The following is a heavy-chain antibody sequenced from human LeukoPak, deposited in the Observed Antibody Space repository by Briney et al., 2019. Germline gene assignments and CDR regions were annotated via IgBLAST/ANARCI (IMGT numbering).Heavy chain of an antibody. CDR2: INWNGGST. V-gene: IGHV3-20*04. Sequence: PGGSLRLSCAASGFTFDDYGMSWVRQAPGKGLEWVSGINWNGGSTVYADSVKGRFTISRDNAKNSLYLQMNSLRAEDTAVYYCATNDFWSDFDYWGQGTLVTVSS. J-gene: IGHJ4*02. D-gene: IGHD3-3*01. CDR1: GFTFDDYG. CDR3: ATNDFWSDFDY.